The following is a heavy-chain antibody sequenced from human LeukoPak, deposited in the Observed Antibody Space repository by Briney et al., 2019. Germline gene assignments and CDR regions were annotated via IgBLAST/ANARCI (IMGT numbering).Heavy chain of an antibody. D-gene: IGHD2-15*01. CDR1: GFSISSDDC. Sequence: SETLSLTCLVSGFSISSDDCWGWIRQPPGKGLEWIGSISNRGSPYHNPSLKSRVTMSVDTPNNHFSLRLSSVTAADTAVYYCVRDGGFYYTASPNSWFDPWGQGTLVTVSS. V-gene: IGHV4-38-2*02. CDR2: ISNRGSP. J-gene: IGHJ5*02. CDR3: VRDGGFYYTASPNSWFDP.